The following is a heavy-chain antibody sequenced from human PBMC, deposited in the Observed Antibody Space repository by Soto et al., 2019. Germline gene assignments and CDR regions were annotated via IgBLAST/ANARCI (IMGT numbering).Heavy chain of an antibody. D-gene: IGHD1-1*01. J-gene: IGHJ4*02. Sequence: QVQLQESGPGLVKPPETLSLTCSVSGGSMTPYYWNLLRQTPGQGLEWIGHIYYNGTTTYNPSLKSRVTISVDTAKNQYSLTLSSVSAADTAVYYCARKIWTQQPFDHWGQGTLITVSS. V-gene: IGHV4-59*08. CDR2: IYYNGTT. CDR3: ARKIWTQQPFDH. CDR1: GGSMTPYY.